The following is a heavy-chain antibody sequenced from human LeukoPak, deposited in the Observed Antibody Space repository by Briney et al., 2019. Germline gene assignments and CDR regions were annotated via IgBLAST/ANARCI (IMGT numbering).Heavy chain of an antibody. CDR1: GYTFISYA. D-gene: IGHD2-2*03. CDR3: ARDLDIVVVPAAIGSNAHYYYGMDV. Sequence: ASVKVSCKASGYTFISYAMKWERQAPGQGLEWVGWINTNTGNPTYAQGFTGRFVFSLDTSVSTAYLQICSLKAEDTAVYYCARDLDIVVVPAAIGSNAHYYYGMDVWGQGTTVTVSS. CDR2: INTNTGNP. V-gene: IGHV7-4-1*01. J-gene: IGHJ6*02.